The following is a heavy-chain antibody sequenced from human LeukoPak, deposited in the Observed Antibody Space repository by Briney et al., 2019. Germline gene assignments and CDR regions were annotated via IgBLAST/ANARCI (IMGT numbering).Heavy chain of an antibody. Sequence: GASLKVSCKASGYTFTGYYMHWVRQAPGQGLEWMGWINPNSGGTNYAQKFQGRVTITRDTSISTAYMELSRLRSDDTAVYYCATRGCSGYGYCDYWGQGTLVTVSS. CDR3: ATRGCSGYGYCDY. CDR2: INPNSGGT. D-gene: IGHD5-12*01. CDR1: GYTFTGYY. J-gene: IGHJ4*02. V-gene: IGHV1-2*02.